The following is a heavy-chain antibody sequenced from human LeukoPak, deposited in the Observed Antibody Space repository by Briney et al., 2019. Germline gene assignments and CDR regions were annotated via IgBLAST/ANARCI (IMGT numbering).Heavy chain of an antibody. CDR1: GFTFSDYY. Sequence: GGSLRLSCAASGFTFSDYYMSWIRQAPGKGLEWVSYISGRGSPIFYADSVKGRFTISRDNAKNSLYVQMNNLRAEDTAVYYCARHYYGFGSLDAFDIWGQGTMVTVSS. D-gene: IGHD3-10*01. J-gene: IGHJ3*02. V-gene: IGHV3-11*01. CDR2: ISGRGSPI. CDR3: ARHYYGFGSLDAFDI.